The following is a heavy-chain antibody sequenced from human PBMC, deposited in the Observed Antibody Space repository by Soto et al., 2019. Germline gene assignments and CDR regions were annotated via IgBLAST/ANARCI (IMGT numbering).Heavy chain of an antibody. D-gene: IGHD2-2*01. Sequence: ASVKVSCKASGGTFSSYAISWVRQAPGQGLEWMGGIIPIFGTANYAQKFQGRVTITADESTSTAYMELSSLRSDDTAVYYCARVVPGAEAWFGPWGQGTLVTVSS. CDR3: ARVVPGAEAWFGP. CDR2: IIPIFGTA. J-gene: IGHJ5*02. V-gene: IGHV1-69*13. CDR1: GGTFSSYA.